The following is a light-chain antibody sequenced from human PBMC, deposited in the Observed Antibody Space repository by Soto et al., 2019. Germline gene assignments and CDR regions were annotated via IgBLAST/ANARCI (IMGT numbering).Light chain of an antibody. CDR2: GAS. CDR3: QQYNNWPPWT. J-gene: IGKJ1*01. Sequence: EIVMTQSPATLSVSPGERATLSCRASQSVSSNLAWYQQKPGQAPRLLIYGASTRATGIPARFSGSGSGTEFTLTISSLQSEDFAVYYCQQYNNWPPWTFGXGTKXXXX. V-gene: IGKV3-15*01. CDR1: QSVSSN.